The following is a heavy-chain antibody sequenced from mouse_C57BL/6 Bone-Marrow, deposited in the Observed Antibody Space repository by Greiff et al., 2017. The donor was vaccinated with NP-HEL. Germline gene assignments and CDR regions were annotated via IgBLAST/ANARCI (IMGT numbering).Heavy chain of an antibody. CDR1: GFNIKDDY. V-gene: IGHV14-4*01. D-gene: IGHD2-3*01. CDR2: IDPENGDT. CDR3: TFYDDEAY. J-gene: IGHJ3*01. Sequence: EVKLVESGAELVRPGASVKLSCTASGFNIKDDYMHWVKQRPEQGLEWIGWIDPENGDTEYASKFQGKATITADTSSNTAYLQLSSLTSEDTAVYYCTFYDDEAYWGQGTLVTVSA.